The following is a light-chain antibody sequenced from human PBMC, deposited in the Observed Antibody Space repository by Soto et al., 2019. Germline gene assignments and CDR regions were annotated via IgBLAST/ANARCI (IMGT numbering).Light chain of an antibody. CDR1: QSVSNNY. V-gene: IGKV3-20*01. CDR2: GAS. Sequence: EIVLTQSPGSLSLSPGERATLSCRASQSVSNNYLAWYQQKPGQAPRLLIYGASSRATGTPDRFSGSGSGTDFTLTISRLEPEDFAVYYCQQYGSSPGLFTFGPGTKVDIK. J-gene: IGKJ3*01. CDR3: QQYGSSPGLFT.